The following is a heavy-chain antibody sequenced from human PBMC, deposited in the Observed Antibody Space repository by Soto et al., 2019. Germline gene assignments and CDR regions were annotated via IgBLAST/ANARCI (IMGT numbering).Heavy chain of an antibody. V-gene: IGHV1-46*01. Sequence: ASVKVSCKASGYTFTSYYMHWVRQAPGQGLEWMGIINPSGGSTSYAQKFQGRVTMTRDTSTSTVYMELSSLRSEDTAVYYCARDLLRYYDFWSGYYNGDYYYGMDVWGQGTTVTVSS. D-gene: IGHD3-3*01. J-gene: IGHJ6*02. CDR3: ARDLLRYYDFWSGYYNGDYYYGMDV. CDR1: GYTFTSYY. CDR2: INPSGGST.